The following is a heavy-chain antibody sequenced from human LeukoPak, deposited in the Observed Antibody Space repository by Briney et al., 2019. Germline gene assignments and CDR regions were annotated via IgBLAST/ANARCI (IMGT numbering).Heavy chain of an antibody. J-gene: IGHJ3*02. V-gene: IGHV4-38-2*01. CDR2: IYHSGST. Sequence: PSETLSLTCAVSGYSISSGYYWGWIRQPPGKGLEWIGSIYHSGSTYYNPSLKSRVTISVDTSKNQFSLKLSSVTAADTAVHYCARARGSYRDDAFDIWGQGTMVTVSS. CDR1: GYSISSGYY. CDR3: ARARGSYRDDAFDI. D-gene: IGHD1-26*01.